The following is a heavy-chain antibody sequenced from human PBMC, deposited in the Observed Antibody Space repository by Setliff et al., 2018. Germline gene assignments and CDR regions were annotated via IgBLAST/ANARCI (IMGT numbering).Heavy chain of an antibody. J-gene: IGHJ4*02. D-gene: IGHD3-16*01. CDR3: ARLPNYVWGSPVDY. Sequence: TLSLTCPVSGASLTNINYYWGLIRQPPGKGLEWIGSIFYSGRTFYNPSLKSRVTISVDTPKNQFSLTLSSVTAADTAVYYCARLPNYVWGSPVDYWGQGTLVTVSS. CDR1: GASLTNINYY. CDR2: IFYSGRT. V-gene: IGHV4-39*01.